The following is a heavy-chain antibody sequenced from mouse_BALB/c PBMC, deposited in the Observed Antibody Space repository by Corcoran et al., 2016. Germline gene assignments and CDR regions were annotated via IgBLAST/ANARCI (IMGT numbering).Heavy chain of an antibody. V-gene: IGHV1S136*01. CDR3: AREGPGGYPVDY. J-gene: IGHJ2*01. CDR2: IYPYNDET. D-gene: IGHD2-2*01. Sequence: EVQLQQSGPELVKPGASVKMSCKASGYPFTSYVMHWVKQTPGQGLEWIGYIYPYNDETKYNEGFKGKATLTSDKAASTAYLELRSLTSEYSAVDYCAREGPGGYPVDYWCQGTTPTASS. CDR1: GYPFTSYV.